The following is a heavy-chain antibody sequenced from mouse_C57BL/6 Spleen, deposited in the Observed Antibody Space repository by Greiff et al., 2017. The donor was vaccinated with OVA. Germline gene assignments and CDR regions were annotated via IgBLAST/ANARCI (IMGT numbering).Heavy chain of an antibody. CDR3: ARGGSSYFAWFAY. J-gene: IGHJ3*01. CDR2: ISDGGSYT. CDR1: GFTFSSYA. Sequence: EVKVVESGGGLVKPGGSLKLSCAASGFTFSSYAMSWVRQTPEKRLEWVATISDGGSYTYYPDNVKGRFTISRDNAKNNLYLQMSHLKSEDTAMYYCARGGSSYFAWFAYWGQGTLVTVSA. D-gene: IGHD1-1*01. V-gene: IGHV5-4*03.